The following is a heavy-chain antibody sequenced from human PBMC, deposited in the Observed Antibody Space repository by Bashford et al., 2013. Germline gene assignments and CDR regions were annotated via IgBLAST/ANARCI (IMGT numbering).Heavy chain of an antibody. Sequence: ASVKVSCKTSGYTFTNYGISWVRQAPGQGLEWMGWISRHNGNTNYAQMLQDRVTMTTDTSTNTAYMELRRLRSDDTAVYYCARVDAVASPSPPDYWGQGTLVTVSS. CDR1: GYTFTNYG. D-gene: IGHD2-15*01. CDR3: ARVDAVASPSPPDY. J-gene: IGHJ4*02. V-gene: IGHV1-18*04. CDR2: ISRHNGNT.